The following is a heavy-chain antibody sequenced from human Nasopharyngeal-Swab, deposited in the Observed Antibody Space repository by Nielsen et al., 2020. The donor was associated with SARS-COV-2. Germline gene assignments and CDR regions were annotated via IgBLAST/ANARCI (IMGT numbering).Heavy chain of an antibody. CDR2: LYPGNSQT. Sequence: GESLNTPCQASGYSFINYWIGWVRQKPGKGLEWMGLLYPGNSQTKYRPTFQGQVTITAERSINTAYLQWNTLKASDSAMYYCARRAARDGYNYEVDPWGQGTLVTVSS. CDR1: GYSFINYW. D-gene: IGHD5-24*01. J-gene: IGHJ5*01. CDR3: ARRAARDGYNYEVDP. V-gene: IGHV5-51*01.